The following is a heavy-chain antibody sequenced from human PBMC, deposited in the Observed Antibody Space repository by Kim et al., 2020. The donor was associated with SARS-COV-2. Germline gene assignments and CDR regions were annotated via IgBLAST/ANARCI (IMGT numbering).Heavy chain of an antibody. CDR1: GFTFSNAW. J-gene: IGHJ4*02. Sequence: GGSLRLSCAASGFTFSNAWMSWVRQAPGKGLEWVGRIKSKTDGGTTDYAAPVKGRFTISRDDSKNTLYLQMNSLKTEDTAVYYCTTDLSSSSALDYYDSSGYLQNFDYWGQGTLVTVSS. V-gene: IGHV3-15*01. D-gene: IGHD3-22*01. CDR2: IKSKTDGGTT. CDR3: TTDLSSSSALDYYDSSGYLQNFDY.